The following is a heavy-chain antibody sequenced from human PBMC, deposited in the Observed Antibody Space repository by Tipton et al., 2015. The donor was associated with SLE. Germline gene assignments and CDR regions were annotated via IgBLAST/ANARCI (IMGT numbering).Heavy chain of an antibody. D-gene: IGHD1-14*01. J-gene: IGHJ3*02. V-gene: IGHV4-39*07. CDR3: ARAGTGTAWSTFDI. CDR2: IYYSGST. Sequence: TLSLTCTVSGGSINNSYYYWAWIRQPPGKGLEWIGSIYYSGSTFNNPSLKSRVTISAVTSKNQFSLRVSSVTAADTAVYYCARAGTGTAWSTFDIWGPGTMVTVSS. CDR1: GGSINNSYYY.